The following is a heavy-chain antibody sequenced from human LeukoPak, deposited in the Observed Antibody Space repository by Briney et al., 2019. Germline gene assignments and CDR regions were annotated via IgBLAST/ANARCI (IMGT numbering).Heavy chain of an antibody. Sequence: PSGTLSLTCAVSGGSMSSYYWSWIRQPPGKGLEWIGYIYQNGRTNYNPSLKSRVTISVDTSKNHFSLNLTSVTAADTAVYFCAREDRNGNSGYAIGDWGQGILVTVSS. CDR3: AREDRNGNSGYAIGD. D-gene: IGHD5-12*01. CDR1: GGSMSSYY. J-gene: IGHJ4*02. CDR2: IYQNGRT. V-gene: IGHV4-59*01.